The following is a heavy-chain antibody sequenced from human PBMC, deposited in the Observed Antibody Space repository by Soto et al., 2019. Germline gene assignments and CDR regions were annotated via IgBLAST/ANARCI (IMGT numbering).Heavy chain of an antibody. J-gene: IGHJ3*02. CDR2: LYSGGST. V-gene: IGHV3-53*02. D-gene: IGHD3-10*01. CDR1: GLTVSSNY. Sequence: EVQLVETGGGLIQPGGSLRLSCAASGLTVSSNYMNWVRQAPGKGLEWVSVLYSGGSTHYAGSVKGRFIISRDNSKNTLYLQMNSLTVEATAVYYCARDRPGDEGDGFDIWGHGTMVTVSS. CDR3: ARDRPGDEGDGFDI.